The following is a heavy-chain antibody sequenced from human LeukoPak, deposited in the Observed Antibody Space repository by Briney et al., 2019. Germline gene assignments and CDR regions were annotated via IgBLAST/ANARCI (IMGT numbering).Heavy chain of an antibody. CDR1: GGTFSSYA. D-gene: IGHD3-22*01. CDR2: IIAIFGTA. CDR3: ARPRGGHYYDSSGYFGH. J-gene: IGHJ4*02. V-gene: IGHV1-69*13. Sequence: VASVKVSCKASGGTFSSYAIKWVRQAPGEGLEWMGGIIAIFGTANYAQKFQGRVTITADESTSPAYMALSSLTSEDKAVYYCARPRGGHYYDSSGYFGHWGQGTLVTVSS.